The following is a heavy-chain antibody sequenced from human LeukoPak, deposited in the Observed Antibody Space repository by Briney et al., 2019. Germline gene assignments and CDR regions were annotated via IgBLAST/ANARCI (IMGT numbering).Heavy chain of an antibody. CDR3: ARGGYCSGGRCYGGDY. J-gene: IGHJ4*02. V-gene: IGHV3-23*01. Sequence: GGSLRLSCSASGFTFSNFAMSWVRQAPGKGLEWVSAVSSDGINTYYTDSLKGRFTISRNNAKNSLYLQMNSLRVEDTAVYYCARGGYCSGGRCYGGDYWGQGTLVTVSS. CDR2: VSSDGINT. CDR1: GFTFSNFA. D-gene: IGHD2-15*01.